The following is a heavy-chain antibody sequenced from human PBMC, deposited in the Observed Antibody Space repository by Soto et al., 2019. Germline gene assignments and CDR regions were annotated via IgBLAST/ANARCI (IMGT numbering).Heavy chain of an antibody. CDR3: SIILLLNLDWFRFDY. D-gene: IGHD3-9*01. CDR2: IKQDGSEK. Sequence: HLVGSLRLSCAASGFTFSSYWMSWVRQAPGKGLEWVANIKQDGSEKYYVDSVKGRFTISRDNAKNSLYLQMNSLRAEDTAVYYCSIILLLNLDWFRFDYGGQGT. J-gene: IGHJ4*01. CDR1: GFTFSSYW. V-gene: IGHV3-7*01.